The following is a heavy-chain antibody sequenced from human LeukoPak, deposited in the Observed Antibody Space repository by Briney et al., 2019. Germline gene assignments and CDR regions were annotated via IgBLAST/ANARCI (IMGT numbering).Heavy chain of an antibody. D-gene: IGHD2-15*01. V-gene: IGHV4-4*07. Sequence: SETLSLTCTVSGGSISSYYWSWIRQPAGKGLEWIGRIYTSGSTNYNPSLKSRVTMSVDTSKNQFSLKLSSVTAADTAVYYCARDLYCSGGSCLASDYWGQGTLVTVSS. J-gene: IGHJ4*02. CDR1: GGSISSYY. CDR3: ARDLYCSGGSCLASDY. CDR2: IYTSGST.